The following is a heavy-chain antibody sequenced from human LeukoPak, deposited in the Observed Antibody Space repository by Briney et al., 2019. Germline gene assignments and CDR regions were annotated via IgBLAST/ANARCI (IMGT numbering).Heavy chain of an antibody. CDR1: GFTFSSYG. Sequence: PGGSLRLSCAASGFTFSSYGMTWVRQAPGKGLEWVSGINWNGGTTAYADSVKGRFTISRDNAKNSLYLQMNSLRAEDTALYYCAKYYDSSYYYGRFDYWGQGTLVTVSS. J-gene: IGHJ4*02. CDR2: INWNGGTT. CDR3: AKYYDSSYYYGRFDY. D-gene: IGHD3-22*01. V-gene: IGHV3-20*04.